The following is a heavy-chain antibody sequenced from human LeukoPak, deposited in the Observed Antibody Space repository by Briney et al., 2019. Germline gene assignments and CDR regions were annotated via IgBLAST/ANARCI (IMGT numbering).Heavy chain of an antibody. CDR1: GFTFSSYT. CDR3: ARRPYAGAFDI. CDR2: ITTSDGNT. D-gene: IGHD4-17*01. V-gene: IGHV3-23*01. Sequence: GGSLRLSCAASGFTFSSYTMSWVRQAPGKGLEWVSTITTSDGNTYYADSVKGRFIISRDNSENTLYLQMSSLRVEDTAIYYCARRPYAGAFDIWGQGTMITVSS. J-gene: IGHJ3*02.